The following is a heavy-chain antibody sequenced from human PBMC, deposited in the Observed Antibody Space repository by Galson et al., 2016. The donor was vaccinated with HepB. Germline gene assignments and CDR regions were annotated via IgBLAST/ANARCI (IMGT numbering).Heavy chain of an antibody. CDR3: ARQRGRHGYNDVDY. J-gene: IGHJ4*02. D-gene: IGHD5-24*01. CDR2: VDPGDSYG. V-gene: IGHV5-10-1*01. CDR1: GYSFSSYW. Sequence: QSGAEVKEPGESLRISCKGSGYSFSSYWITWVRQRPGKGLEWIGRVDPGDSYGNYSPSFQGHVTISADKSISTASLQWTNLKASDTAMYYCARQRGRHGYNDVDYWGQGTLVTVSS.